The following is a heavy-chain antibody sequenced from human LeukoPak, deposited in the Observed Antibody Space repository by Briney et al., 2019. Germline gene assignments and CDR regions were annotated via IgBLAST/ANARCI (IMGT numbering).Heavy chain of an antibody. J-gene: IGHJ3*02. CDR2: ISSSSSYI. Sequence: GGSLRLSCAASGFTFSSYSMNWVRQAPGKGLEWVSSISSSSSYIYYADSVKGRFTISRDNAKNSLYLQMNSLRAEDTAVYYCARDFSDDSSGRRDDGFDIWGQGTVVAVSS. CDR1: GFTFSSYS. CDR3: ARDFSDDSSGRRDDGFDI. D-gene: IGHD3-22*01. V-gene: IGHV3-21*01.